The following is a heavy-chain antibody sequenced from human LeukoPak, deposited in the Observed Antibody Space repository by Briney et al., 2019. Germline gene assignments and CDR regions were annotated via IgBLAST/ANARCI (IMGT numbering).Heavy chain of an antibody. CDR1: GFTFSSYA. CDR3: ARDDTESSWFRTAVVVVAPRGGWFDP. CDR2: ISGSGSRT. V-gene: IGHV3-23*01. D-gene: IGHD2-15*01. Sequence: GGSLRLSRAASGFTFSSYAMSWVRQAPGRGLEWVSVISGSGSRTSYAESVKGRFTVSRDNSKNTLYLQMNSLRAEDTAVYYCARDDTESSWFRTAVVVVAPRGGWFDPWGQGTLVTVSS. J-gene: IGHJ5*02.